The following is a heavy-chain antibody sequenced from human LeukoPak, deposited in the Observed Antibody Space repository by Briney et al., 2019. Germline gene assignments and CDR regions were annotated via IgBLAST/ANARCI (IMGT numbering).Heavy chain of an antibody. J-gene: IGHJ4*02. Sequence: PSETLSLTCAVSGGSISSSNWWSWVRQPPGKGLEWIGEIYHSGSTNYNPSLKSRVTISVDKSKNQSSLKLSSVTAADTAVYYCARKGGGWYRGGIDYWGQGTLVTVSS. CDR3: ARKGGGWYRGGIDY. CDR1: GGSISSSNW. CDR2: IYHSGST. D-gene: IGHD6-19*01. V-gene: IGHV4-4*02.